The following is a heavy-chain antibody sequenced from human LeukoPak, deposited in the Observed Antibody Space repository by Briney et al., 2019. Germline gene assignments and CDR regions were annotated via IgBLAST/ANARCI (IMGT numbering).Heavy chain of an antibody. Sequence: PSQTLSLTCTVSGGSISSGDYYWRWIRQPPGKGLEWIGYIYYSGSTYYNPSLKSRVTISVDTSKNQFSLKLSSVTAADTAVYYCARVDPNSYSGSYHEAFDIWGQGTMVTVSS. CDR1: GGSISSGDYY. CDR2: IYYSGST. D-gene: IGHD1-26*01. V-gene: IGHV4-30-4*08. J-gene: IGHJ3*02. CDR3: ARVDPNSYSGSYHEAFDI.